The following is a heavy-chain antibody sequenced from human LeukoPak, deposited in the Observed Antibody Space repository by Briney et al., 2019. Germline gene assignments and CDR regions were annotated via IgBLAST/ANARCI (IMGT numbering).Heavy chain of an antibody. CDR2: IGGSGGST. D-gene: IGHD4-11*01. J-gene: IGHJ4*02. CDR3: ARGFYTNDF. Sequence: PGGSLRLSCAASGFTFSSYAMSWVRQAPGKGLEWVSVIGGSGGSTYYADSVKGRFTISRDNSKNTLYLQMSSLRAEDTAVYYCARGFYTNDFWGQGALVAVSA. CDR1: GFTFSSYA. V-gene: IGHV3-23*01.